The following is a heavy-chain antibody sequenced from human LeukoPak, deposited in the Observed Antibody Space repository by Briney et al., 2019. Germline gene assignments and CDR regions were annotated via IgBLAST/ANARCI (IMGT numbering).Heavy chain of an antibody. Sequence: SETLSLTCAVYGDSFSGYHWSWIRQPPGKGLEWIGEINQSGSTNYNPSLNSRVTMSVDTSKNQFSLKLSSVTAADTAVYYCARQEMATIGRAFDIWGQGPMVTVSS. CDR3: ARQEMATIGRAFDI. CDR2: INQSGST. D-gene: IGHD5-24*01. J-gene: IGHJ3*02. CDR1: GDSFSGYH. V-gene: IGHV4-34*01.